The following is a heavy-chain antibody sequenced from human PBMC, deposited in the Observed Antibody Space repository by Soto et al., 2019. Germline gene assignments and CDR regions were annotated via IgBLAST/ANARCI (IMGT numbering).Heavy chain of an antibody. CDR3: VRDGTKTLRDWFDP. J-gene: IGHJ5*02. Sequence: PSETLSLTCTVSGASISGFYWSWVRKSAGKGLEWIGRIYATGTTDYNPSLKSRVMMSVDTSKKQLSLKLRSVTAADTAVYYCVRDGTKTLRDWFDPWGQGSSVTVSS. D-gene: IGHD1-1*01. CDR1: GASISGFY. V-gene: IGHV4-4*07. CDR2: IYATGTT.